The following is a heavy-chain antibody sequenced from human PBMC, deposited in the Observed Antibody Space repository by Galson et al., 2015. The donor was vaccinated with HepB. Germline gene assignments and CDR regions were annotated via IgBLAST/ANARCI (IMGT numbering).Heavy chain of an antibody. CDR1: GFTFSSYW. V-gene: IGHV3-7*01. Sequence: SLRLSCAASGFTFSSYWMSWVRQAPGKGLEWVANIKQDGSEKYYVDSVNGRFTISTDNAKNSLYLQTNSLSAEDTAVYYCASYVTTVTTEAHDDAFDIWGQGTMVTVSS. CDR2: IKQDGSEK. J-gene: IGHJ3*02. D-gene: IGHD4-17*01. CDR3: ASYVTTVTTEAHDDAFDI.